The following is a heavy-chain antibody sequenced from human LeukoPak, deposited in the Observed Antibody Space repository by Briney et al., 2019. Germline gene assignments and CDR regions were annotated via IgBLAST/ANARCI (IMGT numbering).Heavy chain of an antibody. J-gene: IGHJ4*02. V-gene: IGHV3-23*01. Sequence: GGSLRLSCAASGFTFSSYAMSWVRQAPGKGLEWVSSISNSGGRTFYTDSVKGRFTISRDNSKNTLYLQMNSLRAEDTAVYYCAREDRYNWNYAGFGPFDYWGQGTLVTVSS. CDR3: AREDRYNWNYAGFGPFDY. D-gene: IGHD1-7*01. CDR2: ISNSGGRT. CDR1: GFTFSSYA.